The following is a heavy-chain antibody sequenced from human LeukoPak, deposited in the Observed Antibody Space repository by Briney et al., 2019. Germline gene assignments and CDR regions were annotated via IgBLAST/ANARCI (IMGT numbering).Heavy chain of an antibody. D-gene: IGHD2-2*02. J-gene: IGHJ3*02. CDR2: INWNGGAT. CDR3: ARCSRSSTSCYSTFDI. Sequence: PGGSLRLSCAASGFTFDDYGMSWARQAPGKGLEWVFAINWNGGATGYADSVKGRFTISRDNAKNSLYLQMNSLRAEDTALYYCARCSRSSTSCYSTFDIWGQGTKVTVSS. CDR1: GFTFDDYG. V-gene: IGHV3-20*04.